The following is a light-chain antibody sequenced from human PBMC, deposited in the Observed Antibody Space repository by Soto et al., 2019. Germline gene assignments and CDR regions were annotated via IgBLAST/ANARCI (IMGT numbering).Light chain of an antibody. CDR3: MQATHWPYT. CDR2: KVS. CDR1: QGLGNTY. V-gene: IGKV2-30*01. J-gene: IGKJ2*01. Sequence: DVVMTQSPLSLPVTLGQPASISCRSSQGLGNTYLNWFHQRPGQSPRRLIYKVSNRDSGVPDRFSGSGSGTDFTLKIRRVEAEDVGLYFCMQATHWPYTFGQGTKLEI.